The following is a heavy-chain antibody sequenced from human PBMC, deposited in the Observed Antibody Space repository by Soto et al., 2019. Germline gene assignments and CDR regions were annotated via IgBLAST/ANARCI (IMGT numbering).Heavy chain of an antibody. V-gene: IGHV4-61*07. D-gene: IGHD5-12*01. CDR2: GST. CDR3: ARQYADYHYYYGMDV. Sequence: GSTNYNPSLKSRVTISGDTSKNQFSLKLSSVTAADTAVYYCARQYADYHYYYGMDVWCQGTTVTVSS. J-gene: IGHJ6*02.